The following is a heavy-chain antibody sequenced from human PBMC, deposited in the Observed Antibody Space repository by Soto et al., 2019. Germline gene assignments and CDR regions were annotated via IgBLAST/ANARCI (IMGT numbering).Heavy chain of an antibody. CDR2: IFSGGRT. CDR3: PRAPDTGGRAFFDY. D-gene: IGHD7-27*01. Sequence: EVQLVESGGGLIQPGGSLGLSCAASGFTISTNYMSWVRQAPGKGLEWVSVIFSGGRTYYADSVKGRFTISRDIAQNTLYLQTNRLRADHSAVYYCPRAPDTGGRAFFDYWGHGTLVTVSP. V-gene: IGHV3-53*01. J-gene: IGHJ4*01. CDR1: GFTISTNY.